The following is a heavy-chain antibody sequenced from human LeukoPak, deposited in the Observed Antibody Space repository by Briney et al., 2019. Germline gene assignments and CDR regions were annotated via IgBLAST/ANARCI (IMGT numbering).Heavy chain of an antibody. Sequence: GGSLRLSCAASGFTFSNYAMIWVRQAPGKGLECVSTINGEMNFKYYADSVKGRFTISRDNSENTLNLHMSNMRPEDTATYYCARNEAGYHYYTGVWGEGTAVTVSS. J-gene: IGHJ6*03. D-gene: IGHD1-14*01. V-gene: IGHV3-23*01. CDR1: GFTFSNYA. CDR2: INGEMNFK. CDR3: ARNEAGYHYYTGV.